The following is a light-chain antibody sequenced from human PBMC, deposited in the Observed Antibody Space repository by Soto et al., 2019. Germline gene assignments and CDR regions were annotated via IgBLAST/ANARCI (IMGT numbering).Light chain of an antibody. V-gene: IGKV1-5*01. CDR3: QQYNSYSQYT. J-gene: IGKJ2*01. CDR1: QSISSW. Sequence: DIQMTQSPSTLSASVGDRVTITCRASQSISSWLAWYQQKPGKAPKLLIYDASSLESGVPSRFSGSGSGTEFTLTISSLQPDDFATYYCQQYNSYSQYTFGHGTKVDSK. CDR2: DAS.